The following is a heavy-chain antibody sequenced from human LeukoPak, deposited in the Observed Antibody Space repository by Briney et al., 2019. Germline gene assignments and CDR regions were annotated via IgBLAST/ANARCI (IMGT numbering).Heavy chain of an antibody. CDR3: ATLYGDYVISDY. V-gene: IGHV1-2*02. CDR2: INPNSGGT. CDR1: GYRFTVYY. J-gene: IGHJ4*02. Sequence: ASVKVSCKASGYRFTVYYMHWVQQAPGKGLEWMGWINPNSGGTHYAQKFLGRVTMTRDTSINTAYLELSRLTSDDTALYYCATLYGDYVISDYWGQGTLVTVSS. D-gene: IGHD4-17*01.